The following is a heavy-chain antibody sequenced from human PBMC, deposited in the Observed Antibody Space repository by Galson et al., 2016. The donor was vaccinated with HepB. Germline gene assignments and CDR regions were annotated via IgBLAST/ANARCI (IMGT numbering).Heavy chain of an antibody. CDR3: VRDGPFSDIDLDV. V-gene: IGHV3-74*01. CDR2: IDTDGRSS. J-gene: IGHJ6*04. D-gene: IGHD2-15*01. Sequence: SLRLSCAASGFSFSSYWMYWVRQAPGQGLVWVSRIDTDGRSSYYADSVKGRFTISRDSAENTLSLKMNSLRSEDTAVYFCVRDGPFSDIDLDVWGKGTTVTVSS. CDR1: GFSFSSYW.